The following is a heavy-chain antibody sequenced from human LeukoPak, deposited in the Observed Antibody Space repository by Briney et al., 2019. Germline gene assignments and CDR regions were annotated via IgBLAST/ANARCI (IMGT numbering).Heavy chain of an antibody. J-gene: IGHJ4*02. CDR2: IKGDGSEK. CDR1: GFTFSNYW. V-gene: IGHV3-7*05. D-gene: IGHD2-2*01. Sequence: PGGSLRLSCAASGFTFSNYWMSWVRQAPGKGLEWVANIKGDGSEKYYVDSVGGRFTISRDNAKSSLYLQMNSLRVEDTAVDYCAGDYQGHFEYWGQGTLVTVAS. CDR3: AGDYQGHFEY.